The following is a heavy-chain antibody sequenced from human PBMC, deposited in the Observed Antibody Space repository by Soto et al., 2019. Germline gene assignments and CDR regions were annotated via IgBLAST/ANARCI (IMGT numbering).Heavy chain of an antibody. V-gene: IGHV4-59*13. CDR3: ARVAMENYYAMWSASTSYALDV. CDR1: GGSMSSFS. CDR2: ISHSGRS. Sequence: SETLSLTCAVSGGSMSSFSWSWIRQPPGKGLEFIGSISHSGRSEYNPSLKNRIILSVDVSKNQFSLNLKSMKVADTAVYYCARVAMENYYAMWSASTSYALDVWGQGTTVTVSS. J-gene: IGHJ6*02. D-gene: IGHD3-3*01.